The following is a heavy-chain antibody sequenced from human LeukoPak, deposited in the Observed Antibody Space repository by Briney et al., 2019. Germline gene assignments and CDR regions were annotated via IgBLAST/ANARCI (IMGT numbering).Heavy chain of an antibody. CDR2: IIPIFGTA. V-gene: IGHV1-69*13. Sequence: SVKVSCKASGGTFSSYAISWVRQAPGQGLKWMGGIIPIFGTANYAQKFQGRVTITADESTSTAYMELSSLRSEDTAVYYCARVKAVVTRFLYYYYYMDVWGKGTTVTVSS. CDR3: ARVKAVVTRFLYYYYYMDV. D-gene: IGHD4-23*01. J-gene: IGHJ6*03. CDR1: GGTFSSYA.